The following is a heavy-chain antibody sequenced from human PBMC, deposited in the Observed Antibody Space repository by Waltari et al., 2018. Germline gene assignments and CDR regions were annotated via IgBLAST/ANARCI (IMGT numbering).Heavy chain of an antibody. CDR2: INPSGGST. Sequence: QVQLVQSGAEVKKPGASVKVSCKASGYTFTSYYMHWVRQAPGQGLEWMGIINPSGGSTSYEQKFQGRVTMTRDTSTSTVYMERSSLRSEDTAVYYCARGSTIFGVVPNWFDPWGQGTLVTVSS. CDR3: ARGSTIFGVVPNWFDP. V-gene: IGHV1-46*01. D-gene: IGHD3-3*01. J-gene: IGHJ5*02. CDR1: GYTFTSYY.